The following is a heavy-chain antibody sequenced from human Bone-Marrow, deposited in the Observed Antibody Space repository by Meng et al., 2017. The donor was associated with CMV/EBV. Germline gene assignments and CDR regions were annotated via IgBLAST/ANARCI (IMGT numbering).Heavy chain of an antibody. CDR1: GFTFTAFS. J-gene: IGHJ6*02. CDR3: ARDRKRFTSTVCYGYYYGRDV. CDR2: ISRDSNYR. V-gene: IGHV3-21*06. D-gene: IGHD2-2*01. Sequence: GGSLRLSCVGSGFTFTAFSMTWVRQAPGKWLEWVSSISRDSNYRYHEDSLEGRFTISRDNSKNSLYLQIKDMRAEDTAVYYCARDRKRFTSTVCYGYYYGRDVWGQGATVTVSS.